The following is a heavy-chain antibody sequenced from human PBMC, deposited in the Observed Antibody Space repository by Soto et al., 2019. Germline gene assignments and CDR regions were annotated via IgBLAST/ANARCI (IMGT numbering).Heavy chain of an antibody. V-gene: IGHV4-59*01. Sequence: PSESLSLTCTVSVGSISSYYWSWIRQPPGKGLEWIGYIYYSGSTNYNPSLKSRVTISVDTSKNQFSLKLSSVAAADTAVYYCARANIRFDFWSGYEGVGDWFDPWGQGTLVTVSS. CDR3: ARANIRFDFWSGYEGVGDWFDP. CDR1: VGSISSYY. J-gene: IGHJ5*02. CDR2: IYYSGST. D-gene: IGHD3-3*01.